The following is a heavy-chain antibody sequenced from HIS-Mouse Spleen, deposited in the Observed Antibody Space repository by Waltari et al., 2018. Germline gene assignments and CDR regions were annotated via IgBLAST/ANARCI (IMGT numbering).Heavy chain of an antibody. D-gene: IGHD5-18*01. Sequence: QVQLVESGGGLVKPGGSLSLACAASGFTFRDHYLSWIRQAPGKGLEWVSYISSSGSTIYYADSVKGRFTISRDNAKNSLYLQMNSLRAEDTAVYYCARDSVIQGPFYSYGYYFDYWGQGTLVTVSS. J-gene: IGHJ4*02. CDR1: GFTFRDHY. V-gene: IGHV3-11*01. CDR3: ARDSVIQGPFYSYGYYFDY. CDR2: ISSSGSTI.